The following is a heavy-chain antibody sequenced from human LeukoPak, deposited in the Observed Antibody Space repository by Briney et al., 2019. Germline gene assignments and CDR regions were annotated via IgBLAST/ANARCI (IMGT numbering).Heavy chain of an antibody. CDR3: ARGLGSDRYYGY. J-gene: IGHJ1*01. Sequence: ASVKVSCKASGYTFTNYHIHWVRQAPGQGLEWVGIINPSGGRPTYAQKVQGRITVTRDTSTSTVYMELSSLRSEDTAVYFCARGLGSDRYYGYWGQGPLVTVSS. V-gene: IGHV1-46*01. CDR2: INPSGGRP. CDR1: GYTFTNYH. D-gene: IGHD1-26*01.